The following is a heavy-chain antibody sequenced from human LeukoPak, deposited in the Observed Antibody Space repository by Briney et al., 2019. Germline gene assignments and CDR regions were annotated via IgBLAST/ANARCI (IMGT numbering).Heavy chain of an antibody. Sequence: ASVKVSCKASGYTITGYYIHWVRQAPGQGLEWMGWMYPNSGGTNYAQKFQGRVTMTRDTSISTAYMELSRLRSDDTAVYYCARDDDSSSENAFDIWGQGTMVTVSS. CDR3: ARDDDSSSENAFDI. CDR1: GYTITGYY. J-gene: IGHJ3*02. D-gene: IGHD6-6*01. V-gene: IGHV1-2*02. CDR2: MYPNSGGT.